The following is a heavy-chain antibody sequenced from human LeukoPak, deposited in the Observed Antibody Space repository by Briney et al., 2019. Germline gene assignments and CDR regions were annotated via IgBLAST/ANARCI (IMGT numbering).Heavy chain of an antibody. D-gene: IGHD2-2*01. CDR3: AKDPRRGIVVVPAAIVDV. CDR1: GFTFSSYA. J-gene: IGHJ6*04. Sequence: PGGSLRLSCAASGFTFSSYAMSWVRQAPGKGLEWVSAISGSGGSTYYADSVKGRFTISRDNSKNTLYLQMNSLRAEDTAVYYCAKDPRRGIVVVPAAIVDVWGKGTTVTVSS. V-gene: IGHV3-23*01. CDR2: ISGSGGST.